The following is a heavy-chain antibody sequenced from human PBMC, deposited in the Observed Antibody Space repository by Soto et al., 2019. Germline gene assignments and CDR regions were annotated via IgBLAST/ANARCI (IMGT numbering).Heavy chain of an antibody. Sequence: EVQLEESGGGLVQPGGSLRLSCTASKFFISSSWMSWVRQAPGKGLEWVGNSKEDGGLRRYVDSVKGRFTISRDNGKNSVYLQMNSLRADDTAVYYCTSARSSVEPGGFVENWGQGTLVTVSS. D-gene: IGHD2-15*01. CDR3: TSARSSVEPGGFVEN. CDR1: KFFISSSW. V-gene: IGHV3-7*03. J-gene: IGHJ4*02. CDR2: SKEDGGLR.